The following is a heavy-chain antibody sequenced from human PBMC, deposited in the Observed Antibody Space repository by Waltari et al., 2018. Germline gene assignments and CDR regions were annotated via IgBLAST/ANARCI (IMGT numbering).Heavy chain of an antibody. D-gene: IGHD6-19*01. CDR3: ARDLSREHAVAGRPGPAMDV. CDR2: ISSSSSNR. V-gene: IGHV3-48*01. J-gene: IGHJ6*02. Sequence: EVQLVESGGALAQPGGSLRLSCATSGFVFRAHSMNWVRQVPGKGLEWVSYISSSSSNRYYAGSVGGRFTLSRDNAQNSLFLQLDSLRAEDTAVYFCARDLSREHAVAGRPGPAMDVWGRGTTVIVSS. CDR1: GFVFRAHS.